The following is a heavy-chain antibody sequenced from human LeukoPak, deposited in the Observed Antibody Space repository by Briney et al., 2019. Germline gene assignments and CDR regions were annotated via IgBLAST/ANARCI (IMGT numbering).Heavy chain of an antibody. D-gene: IGHD2-21*01. CDR1: GFTFSSYS. CDR2: ISSSSYI. CDR3: ARMWPREGYFDY. V-gene: IGHV3-21*01. J-gene: IGHJ4*02. Sequence: GGSLRLSCAASGFTFSSYSMNWVRQAPGKGLEWVSSISSSSYIYYADSVKGRFTISRDNAKNSLYLQMYSLRAEDTAVYYCARMWPREGYFDYWGQGTLVTVSS.